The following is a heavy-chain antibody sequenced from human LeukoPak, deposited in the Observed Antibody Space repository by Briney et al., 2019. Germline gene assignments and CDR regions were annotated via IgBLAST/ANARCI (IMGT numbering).Heavy chain of an antibody. CDR1: GGSISSYY. D-gene: IGHD3-22*01. J-gene: IGHJ4*02. V-gene: IGHV4-59*01. CDR2: IYYSGST. CDR3: AREIYYYDSSGYGKARTFDY. Sequence: SETLSLTCTVSGGSISSYYWSWIRQPTGKGLEWIGYIYYSGSTNYNPSLKSRVTISVDTSKNQFSLKLSSVTAADTAVYYCAREIYYYDSSGYGKARTFDYWGQGTLVTVSS.